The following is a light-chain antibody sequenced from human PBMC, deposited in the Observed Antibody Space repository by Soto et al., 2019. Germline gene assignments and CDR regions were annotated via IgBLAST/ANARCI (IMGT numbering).Light chain of an antibody. CDR3: XXXNNWPPWT. J-gene: IGKJ1*01. CDR2: DAS. CDR1: QSVSNN. Sequence: ILMTQSPATLSVSPGERATLSCRASQSVSNNLAWYQQKPGQAPRLLIYDASTRATGIPARFSGSGSGTEXXXXXXXXQSEXFAXXXXXXXNNWPPWTFGQGTKVEIK. V-gene: IGKV3-15*01.